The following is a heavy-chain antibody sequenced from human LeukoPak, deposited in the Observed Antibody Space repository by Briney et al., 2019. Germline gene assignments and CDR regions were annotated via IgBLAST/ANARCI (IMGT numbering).Heavy chain of an antibody. D-gene: IGHD6-19*01. CDR1: GFTVSSNY. Sequence: PGGSLRLSCAASGFTVSSNYMNWVRQAPGKGLEWVSVIYSGDSTYYADSVKGRFTISRDNSKNTLYLQMNSLRADDTAVYYCARDSTGWYYFDYWGQGTLVTVSS. CDR3: ARDSTGWYYFDY. J-gene: IGHJ4*02. CDR2: IYSGDST. V-gene: IGHV3-53*01.